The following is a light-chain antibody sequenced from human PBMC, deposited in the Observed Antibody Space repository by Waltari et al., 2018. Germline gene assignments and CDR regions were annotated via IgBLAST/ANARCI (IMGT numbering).Light chain of an antibody. CDR2: VAS. J-gene: IGKJ4*01. CDR3: QQYDISPLT. CDR1: QTVRTTH. Sequence: EIVLTQSPGTLSLSPGERATLSCRASQTVRTTHLAWSQRKPGQAPTPLIYVASSRATGIPDRFSGSGSGTDFSLTISSLEPEDFAVYYCQQYDISPLTFGGGTKVEIK. V-gene: IGKV3-20*01.